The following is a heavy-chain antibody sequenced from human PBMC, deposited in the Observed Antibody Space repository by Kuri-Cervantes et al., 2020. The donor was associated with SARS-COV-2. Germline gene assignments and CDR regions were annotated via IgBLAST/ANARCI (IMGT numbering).Heavy chain of an antibody. V-gene: IGHV3-11*04. CDR3: ARVAGEGPIYYYYMDV. CDR1: GFTFSDYY. D-gene: IGHD2-21*01. Sequence: GESLKISCAASGFTFSDYYMSWIRQAPGKALQWVSSISGSGSYIYYADSMKGRFTVSRDSAKNSLYLQMNSLRGEDTAVYYCARVAGEGPIYYYYMDVWGKGTTVTVSS. J-gene: IGHJ6*03. CDR2: ISGSGSYI.